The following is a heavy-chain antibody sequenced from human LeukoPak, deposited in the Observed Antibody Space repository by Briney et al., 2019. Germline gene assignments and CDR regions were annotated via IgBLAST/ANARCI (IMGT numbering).Heavy chain of an antibody. D-gene: IGHD3-3*01. Sequence: ASVKVSFKPSGYTFTRYYMHWVRQAPGQGREWMGWMNPNSVGTNYAQKYQGRVTSSRDTSISTVYVELSSLRADDTAVYYCARDITPVYYDFWSGYSDYYDGMDVWGQGTTVTVSS. CDR3: ARDITPVYYDFWSGYSDYYDGMDV. CDR1: GYTFTRYY. CDR2: MNPNSVGT. J-gene: IGHJ6*02. V-gene: IGHV1-2*02.